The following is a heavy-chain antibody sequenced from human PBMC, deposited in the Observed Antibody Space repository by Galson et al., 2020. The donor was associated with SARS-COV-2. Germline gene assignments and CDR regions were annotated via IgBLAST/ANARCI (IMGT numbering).Heavy chain of an antibody. J-gene: IGHJ6*03. CDR1: GFTLDTLA. Sequence: GGSLRLSCEASGFTLDTLAMSWVRQAPGKGLQWVAGISVNGNTYYTESVKGRFTISRDTSTNTVYLQMNDLRAEDTAFYSCAKERQWLGYYMDVWGKGITVTISS. V-gene: IGHV3-23*01. CDR3: AKERQWLGYYMDV. D-gene: IGHD6-19*01. CDR2: ISVNGNT.